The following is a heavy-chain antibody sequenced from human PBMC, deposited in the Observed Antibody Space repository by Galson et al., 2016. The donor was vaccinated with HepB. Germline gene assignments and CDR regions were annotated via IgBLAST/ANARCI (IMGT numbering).Heavy chain of an antibody. D-gene: IGHD3-22*01. CDR1: GFRLTNYW. CDR2: INHDGGER. Sequence: SLRLSCAASGFRLTNYWMSWVRQAPGKGLEWVANINHDGGERYYVDSVRGRFTISRDDAKNSLSLQMNSLRVDDTAVYHCAREFDRSFHYWGQGVLVTVSS. J-gene: IGHJ4*02. V-gene: IGHV3-7*01. CDR3: AREFDRSFHY.